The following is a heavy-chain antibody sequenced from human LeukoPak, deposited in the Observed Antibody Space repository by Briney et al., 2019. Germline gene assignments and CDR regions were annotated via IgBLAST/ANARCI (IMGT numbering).Heavy chain of an antibody. Sequence: GESLKISCKGSGYSFTSYWIGWVRQMPGKGLEWMGVIYPGDSDTRYSPSFQGQVTISADKSISTAYLQWSSLKASDTAMYYCARLDAYCGGDCYSRGSDYWGQGTLVTVSS. V-gene: IGHV5-51*01. J-gene: IGHJ4*02. CDR1: GYSFTSYW. D-gene: IGHD2-21*02. CDR3: ARLDAYCGGDCYSRGSDY. CDR2: IYPGDSDT.